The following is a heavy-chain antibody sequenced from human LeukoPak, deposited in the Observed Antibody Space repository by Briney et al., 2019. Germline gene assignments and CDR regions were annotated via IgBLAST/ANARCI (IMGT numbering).Heavy chain of an antibody. J-gene: IGHJ6*03. Sequence: HPGGSLRLSCAASGFTFSSYAMSWVRQAPGKGLEWVSAITGSGGSTYYADSVKGRFTISRDNSKNTLYLQMNSLRAEDTAVYYCAKQGRDWLRDYYYYMDVWGKGTTVIISS. V-gene: IGHV3-23*01. CDR3: AKQGRDWLRDYYYYMDV. D-gene: IGHD3-9*01. CDR1: GFTFSSYA. CDR2: ITGSGGST.